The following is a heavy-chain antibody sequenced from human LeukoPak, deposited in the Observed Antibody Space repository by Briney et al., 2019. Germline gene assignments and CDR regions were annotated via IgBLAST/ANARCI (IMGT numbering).Heavy chain of an antibody. CDR2: IWYDGSNK. CDR1: GFTFSSYG. V-gene: IGHV3-33*01. J-gene: IGHJ4*02. Sequence: GGSLRLSCAASGFTFSSYGMHWVRQAPGKGLEWVAVIWYDGSNKYYADSVKGRFTISRDNSKNTLYLQMNSLRAEDTAVYYCARSFDSGGWSDFYFDYWGQGTLVTVSS. CDR3: ARSFDSGGWSDFYFDY. D-gene: IGHD6-19*01.